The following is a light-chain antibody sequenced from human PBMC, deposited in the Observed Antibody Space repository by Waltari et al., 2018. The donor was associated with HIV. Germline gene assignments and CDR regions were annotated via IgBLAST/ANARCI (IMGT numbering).Light chain of an antibody. V-gene: IGKV3-15*01. J-gene: IGKJ2*01. Sequence: EIVMTQSPPTLSVSPGQRVTLSCRASQSISAKVAWYQQRPGQAPRLLIYEAATRPTGIPARFGGSGAGTEFTLIISRLQSEDFATYFCQQYDDGPRGITFGQGTMLEI. CDR3: QQYDDGPRGIT. CDR2: EAA. CDR1: QSISAK.